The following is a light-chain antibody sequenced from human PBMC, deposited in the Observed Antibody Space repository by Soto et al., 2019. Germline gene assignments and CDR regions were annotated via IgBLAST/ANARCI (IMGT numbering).Light chain of an antibody. V-gene: IGKV1-33*01. Sequence: DIQMTQSPSSLSASVGDRVTIICQASQDISNYLNWYQQKPGKAPKLLIYDASNLETGVPPRFSGSGSGTDFTFTISSLQPEDIATYYCQQLNSYPLTFGGGTKVEFK. CDR2: DAS. CDR3: QQLNSYPLT. CDR1: QDISNY. J-gene: IGKJ4*01.